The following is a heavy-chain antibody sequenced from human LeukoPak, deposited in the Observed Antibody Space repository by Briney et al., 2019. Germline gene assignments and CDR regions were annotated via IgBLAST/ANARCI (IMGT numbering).Heavy chain of an antibody. J-gene: IGHJ4*02. CDR3: AKWGDYDVLTGYYVSDY. CDR2: ITGSGGNT. Sequence: GGSLRLSCAASGFTFSNYAMSWVRQAPGKGLEWVSAITGSGGNTYYADSVKGRFTISRDNSKNTVFLQMNGLRAEDTAVYYCAKWGDYDVLTGYYVSDYWGQGTLVTVSS. CDR1: GFTFSNYA. D-gene: IGHD3-9*01. V-gene: IGHV3-23*01.